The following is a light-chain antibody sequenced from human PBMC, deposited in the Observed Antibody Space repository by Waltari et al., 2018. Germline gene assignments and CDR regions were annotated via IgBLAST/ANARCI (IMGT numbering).Light chain of an antibody. CDR2: RNK. CDR3: AAWDDSLSGPV. CDR1: SSNIGTNY. V-gene: IGLV1-47*01. Sequence: QSVLAQPPSASGTPGQRVTISCSGSSSNIGTNYVYWYQQFPGTAPKLLIYRNKQRPSGVPDRFSGSKCGTSVSLAISGRRSEDEADYYCAAWDDSLSGPVFGGGTKLTVL. J-gene: IGLJ2*01.